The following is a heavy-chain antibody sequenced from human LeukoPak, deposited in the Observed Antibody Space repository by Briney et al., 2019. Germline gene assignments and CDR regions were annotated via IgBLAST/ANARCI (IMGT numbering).Heavy chain of an antibody. CDR1: GGSISSYY. D-gene: IGHD3-3*02. V-gene: IGHV4-59*01. CDR2: IYYSGST. CDR3: ARLGRIFGVVIISPFDY. Sequence: SETLSLTCTVSGGSISSYYWSWIRQPPGKGLEWIGYIYYSGSTNYNPSLKSRVTISVDTSKNQFSLKLSSVTAADTAVYYCARLGRIFGVVIISPFDYWGQGTLVTVSS. J-gene: IGHJ4*02.